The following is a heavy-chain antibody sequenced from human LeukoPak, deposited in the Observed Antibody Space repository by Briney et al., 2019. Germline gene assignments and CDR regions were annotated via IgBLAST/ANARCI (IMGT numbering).Heavy chain of an antibody. J-gene: IGHJ5*02. Sequence: GGSLRLSCAASGFTFSTYAMSWVRQAPGKGLEWVSGISGSGRSTYYADSVKGRFTILRDNSKNTLYLQINSLRAEDTALYYCAKDFTSNSLNWFDPWGQGTLVTVSS. CDR2: ISGSGRST. D-gene: IGHD3-16*01. CDR3: AKDFTSNSLNWFDP. CDR1: GFTFSTYA. V-gene: IGHV3-23*01.